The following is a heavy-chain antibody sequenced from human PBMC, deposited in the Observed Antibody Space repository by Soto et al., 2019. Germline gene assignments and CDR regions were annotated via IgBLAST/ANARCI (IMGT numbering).Heavy chain of an antibody. CDR1: GAPITNYY. J-gene: IGHJ6*02. V-gene: IGHV4-4*07. CDR3: ARDGVVSGVILPSHLGDYTVDV. Sequence: QVQLQESGPGLVKPSETLSLTSNVSGAPITNYYWSWIRQPAGKGLEWIGRVYTSGATKYNPSLKSRVTMSLDTSQNRFSLRLSAVTAADTAVYYCARDGVVSGVILPSHLGDYTVDVWGRGITVTVSS. D-gene: IGHD3-3*01. CDR2: VYTSGAT.